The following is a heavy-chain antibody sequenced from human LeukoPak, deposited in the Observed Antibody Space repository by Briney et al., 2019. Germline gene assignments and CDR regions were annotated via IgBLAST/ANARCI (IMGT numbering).Heavy chain of an antibody. J-gene: IGHJ4*02. D-gene: IGHD2-2*01. Sequence: SETLSLTXAVYGGSFSGYYWSWICQPPGKGLEWIGEINHSGSTNYNPSLKSRVTISVDTSKNQFSLKLSSVTAADTAVYYCARQADVPSAIGYFDYWGQGTLVTVSS. V-gene: IGHV4-34*01. CDR2: INHSGST. CDR1: GGSFSGYY. CDR3: ARQADVPSAIGYFDY.